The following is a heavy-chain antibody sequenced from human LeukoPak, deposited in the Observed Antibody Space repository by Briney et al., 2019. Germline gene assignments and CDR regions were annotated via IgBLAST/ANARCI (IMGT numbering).Heavy chain of an antibody. Sequence: PSETLSLTCTVSGGAMRDYYWSWIRQPVGKGLEWIGQIYATTETTNYNPSLFSRITMSIDTSKNQISLKLRSVTAADTAVYYCARTLWIGEGFQEWGQGTLLIVSS. D-gene: IGHD3-10*01. V-gene: IGHV4-4*07. J-gene: IGHJ1*01. CDR3: ARTLWIGEGFQE. CDR2: IYATTETT. CDR1: GGAMRDYY.